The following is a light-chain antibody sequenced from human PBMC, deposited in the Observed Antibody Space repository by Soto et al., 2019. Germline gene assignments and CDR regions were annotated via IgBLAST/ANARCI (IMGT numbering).Light chain of an antibody. CDR1: QSVLYSSNNKNY. J-gene: IGKJ2*01. CDR3: QQSYSTPRT. Sequence: DIVMTQSPDSLAVSLGERATSNCKSSQSVLYSSNNKNYLAWFQQKPGQPPKLLIYWASTRDSGVPDRFSGSGSGTDFTLTISSLQAEDVAVYYCQQSYSTPRTVGQGTKLEIK. CDR2: WAS. V-gene: IGKV4-1*01.